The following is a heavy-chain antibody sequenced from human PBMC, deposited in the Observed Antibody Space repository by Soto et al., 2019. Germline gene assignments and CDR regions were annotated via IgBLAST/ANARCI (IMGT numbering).Heavy chain of an antibody. J-gene: IGHJ4*02. CDR1: GDSMTGYY. V-gene: IGHV4-4*07. CDR2: VYSSGGA. Sequence: QVQLQESGPGLVKPSETLTLICNVSGDSMTGYYGSWVRQPGGQGLEWIGRVYSSGGANYNPSIGRRGTMSRDTSTNQFSLRLRSVTAADTGVYFCARLGSGSSLVYWGQGSHVTVSS. CDR3: ARLGSGSSLVY. D-gene: IGHD6-6*01.